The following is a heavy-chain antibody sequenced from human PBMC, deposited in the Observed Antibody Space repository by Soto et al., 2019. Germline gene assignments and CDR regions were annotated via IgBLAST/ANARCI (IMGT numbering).Heavy chain of an antibody. CDR2: ISYSGTT. D-gene: IGHD4-17*01. CDR1: GGSISSGNYY. V-gene: IGHV4-30-4*01. Sequence: QVQLQESGPGLVKPSQTLSLTCTVSGGSISSGNYYWSWIRHPPGKGLEWIGFISYSGTTHYSASLRSRVSISVDTSKDQFSLDLSSVNAADTAVYYCATLGTPVTGLYYFDYWGQGTLVTVS. CDR3: ATLGTPVTGLYYFDY. J-gene: IGHJ4*02.